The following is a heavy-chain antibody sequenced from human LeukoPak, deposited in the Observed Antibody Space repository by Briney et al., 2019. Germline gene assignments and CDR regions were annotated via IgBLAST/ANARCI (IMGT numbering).Heavy chain of an antibody. CDR3: ARGAWGITIFGVVITYFDY. CDR1: GGSISSGGYS. Sequence: SQTLSLTCAVSGGSISSGGYSWSWIRQPPGKGLEWIGYIYHSGSTYYNPSLKSRVTISVDTSKNQFSLKLSSVTAADTAVYYCARGAWGITIFGVVITYFDYWGQGTLVTVSS. J-gene: IGHJ4*02. CDR2: IYHSGST. V-gene: IGHV4-30-2*01. D-gene: IGHD3-3*01.